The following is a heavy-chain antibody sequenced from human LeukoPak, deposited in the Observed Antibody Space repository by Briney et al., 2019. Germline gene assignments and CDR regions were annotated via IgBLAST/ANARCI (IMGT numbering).Heavy chain of an antibody. D-gene: IGHD6-13*01. Sequence: ASVKVSCKASGYTFTSYYMHWVRQAPGQGLEWMGIINPSGGSTNYAQKLQGRVTMTTDTSTSTAYMELRSLRSDDTAVYYCAREGSSWYVERFDYWGQGTLVTVSS. V-gene: IGHV1-46*01. CDR3: AREGSSWYVERFDY. CDR2: INPSGGST. CDR1: GYTFTSYY. J-gene: IGHJ4*02.